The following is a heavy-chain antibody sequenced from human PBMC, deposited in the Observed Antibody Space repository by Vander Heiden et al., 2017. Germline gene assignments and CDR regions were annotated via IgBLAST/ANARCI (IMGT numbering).Heavy chain of an antibody. V-gene: IGHV1-69*01. D-gene: IGHD2-21*01. CDR3: ARELLGDNWFDP. Sequence: QLQLVQSWAAGPTPGPSVKVSSKAPGGTVSSDAISWVRQAPSQGLEWMGGIIPIFGTANYAQKFQGRVTITADESTSTAYMELSSLRSEDTAVYYCARELLGDNWFDPWDQGTLVTVSS. CDR2: IIPIFGTA. CDR1: GGTVSSDA. J-gene: IGHJ5*02.